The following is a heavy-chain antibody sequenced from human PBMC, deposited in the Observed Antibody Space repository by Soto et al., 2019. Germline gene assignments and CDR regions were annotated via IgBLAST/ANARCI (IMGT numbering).Heavy chain of an antibody. CDR3: AREDIAAGAFDI. CDR2: IYHSGST. CDR1: GGSISSGGYS. D-gene: IGHD6-13*01. J-gene: IGHJ3*02. V-gene: IGHV4-30-2*01. Sequence: SETLSLTCAVSGGSISSGGYSWSWIRQPPGKGLEWIGYIYHSGSTYYNPSLKSRVTISVDRSKNQFSLKLSSVTAADTAVYYCAREDIAAGAFDIRGQGTTVTVSS.